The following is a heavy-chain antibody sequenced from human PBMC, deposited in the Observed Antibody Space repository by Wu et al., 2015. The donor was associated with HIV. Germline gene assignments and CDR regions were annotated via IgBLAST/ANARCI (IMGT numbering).Heavy chain of an antibody. CDR1: GGTFRSYG. J-gene: IGHJ1*01. V-gene: IGHV1-69*05. CDR2: LIPLFGTA. D-gene: IGHD6-13*01. Sequence: QVQLVQSGAEVKKPGSSVKVSCKASGGTFRSYGITWVRQAPGQGLEWMGGLIPLFGTANYTQKFQGRVTITTDESTSTAYMELSSLRSEDTAVYYCARDRIAGIAEYFQHWGQGTLVTVSS. CDR3: ARDRIAGIAEYFQH.